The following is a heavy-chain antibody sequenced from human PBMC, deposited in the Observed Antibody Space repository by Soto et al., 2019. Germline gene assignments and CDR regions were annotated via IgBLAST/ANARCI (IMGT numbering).Heavy chain of an antibody. CDR1: GFTFSSYA. CDR2: ISYDGSNK. J-gene: IGHJ4*02. V-gene: IGHV3-30-3*01. D-gene: IGHD1-7*01. Sequence: QVQLVESGRGVVQPGRSLRLSCAASGFTFSSYAMHWVRQAPGKGLEWVAVISYDGSNKYYADSVKGRFTISRDNSKNTLYLQMNSLRAEDTAVYYCARAPGDWNSIIFDYWGQGTLVTVSS. CDR3: ARAPGDWNSIIFDY.